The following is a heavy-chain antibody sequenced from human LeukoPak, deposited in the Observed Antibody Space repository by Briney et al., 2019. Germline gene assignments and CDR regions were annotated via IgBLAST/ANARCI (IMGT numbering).Heavy chain of an antibody. Sequence: SETLSLTCSVSGASIRSYFWSWIRQSPGKGLEWIGYIHSSGTTSYNPSLASRVTISTDTSKNQLSLKLSSATAADTAVYYCARERVVPAATFDYWGQGTLVTVSS. CDR3: ARERVVPAATFDY. J-gene: IGHJ4*02. CDR1: GASIRSYF. V-gene: IGHV4-59*01. D-gene: IGHD2-2*01. CDR2: IHSSGTT.